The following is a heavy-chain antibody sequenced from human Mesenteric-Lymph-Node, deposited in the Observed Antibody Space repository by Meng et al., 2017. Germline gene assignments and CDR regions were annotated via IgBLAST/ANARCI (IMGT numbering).Heavy chain of an antibody. CDR1: GFSLSTSGVG. CDR3: AHSYYASSGYYPQGLDY. J-gene: IGHJ4*02. CDR2: IYWDDDK. V-gene: IGHV2-5*02. D-gene: IGHD3-22*01. Sequence: QKPLKESRPTLVQPTQTLKLTCTFSGFSLSTSGVGVGWIRQHPGQVLEWLALIYWDDDKRYSPSLKSRLTITKDTSKNQVVLTMTNMDPVDTATYYCAHSYYASSGYYPQGLDYWGQGTLVTVSS.